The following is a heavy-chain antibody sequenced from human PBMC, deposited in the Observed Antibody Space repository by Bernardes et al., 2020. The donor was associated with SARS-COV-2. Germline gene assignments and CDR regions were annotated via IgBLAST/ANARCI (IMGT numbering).Heavy chain of an antibody. CDR2: IGTAGDT. Sequence: GGSLRLSCAASGFTFSSYDMHWVRQATGKGLEWVSAIGTAGDTYYPGSVKGRFTISRENAKNSLYLQMNSLRAGDTAVYYCARGGTGTTYYYDGMDVWGQGTTVTVSS. D-gene: IGHD1-1*01. CDR3: ARGGTGTTYYYDGMDV. J-gene: IGHJ6*02. CDR1: GFTFSSYD. V-gene: IGHV3-13*01.